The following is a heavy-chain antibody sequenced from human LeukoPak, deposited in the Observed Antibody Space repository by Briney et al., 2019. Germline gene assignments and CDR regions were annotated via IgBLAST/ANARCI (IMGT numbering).Heavy chain of an antibody. CDR3: ARDPDSSGWYEEDY. J-gene: IGHJ4*02. CDR1: GYTFTSYD. CDR2: MNPNSGNT. Sequence: VKVSCKASGYTFTSYDINWVRQATGQGLEWMGWMNPNSGNTGYAQKFQGRVTMTRNTSISTAYMELSRLRSDDTAVYYCARDPDSSGWYEEDYWGQGTLVTVSS. V-gene: IGHV1-8*01. D-gene: IGHD6-19*01.